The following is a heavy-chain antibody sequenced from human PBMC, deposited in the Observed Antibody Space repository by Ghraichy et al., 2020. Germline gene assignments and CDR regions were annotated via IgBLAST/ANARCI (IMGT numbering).Heavy chain of an antibody. CDR2: ISSSSRTR. CDR1: GFTFDGYN. D-gene: IGHD4-23*01. Sequence: GGSLRLSCVGSGFTFDGYNMNWVRQSPGKGLEWVAYISSSSRTRFYADSVKGRFTVSRDNAQNSLYLQMKSLRDEDTAVYYCARASTVVRFYYYAGLDVWGQGTTVTVAS. J-gene: IGHJ6*02. CDR3: ARASTVVRFYYYAGLDV. V-gene: IGHV3-48*02.